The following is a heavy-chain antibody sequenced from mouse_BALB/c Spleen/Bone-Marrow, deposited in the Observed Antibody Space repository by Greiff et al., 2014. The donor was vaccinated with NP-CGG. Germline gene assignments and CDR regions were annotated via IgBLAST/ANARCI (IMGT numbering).Heavy chain of an antibody. CDR1: GYTFSSYW. V-gene: IGHV1-9*01. D-gene: IGHD3-1*01. J-gene: IGHJ3*01. Sequence: VNVQESGAELMKPGASVKISCKTSGYTFSSYWIEWVKQRPGHGLEWIGEILPGSGSTNSNEKFKGKATFTADTSSNTAYMQLSSLTSEDSAVYYCARELGLRLAYWGQGTLVTVSA. CDR3: ARELGLRLAY. CDR2: ILPGSGST.